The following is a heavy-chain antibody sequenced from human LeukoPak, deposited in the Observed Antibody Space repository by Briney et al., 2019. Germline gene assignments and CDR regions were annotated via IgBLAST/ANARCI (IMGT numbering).Heavy chain of an antibody. CDR3: ARGEYCSSTSCYGNPFDY. Sequence: PSETLSLTCTVSGGSISSYYWSWIRQPPGKGLEWIGYIYYSGSTNYNPSLKSRVTISVDTSENQFSLKLSSVTAADTAVYYCARGEYCSSTSCYGNPFDYWGQGTLVTVSS. D-gene: IGHD2-2*01. V-gene: IGHV4-59*01. J-gene: IGHJ4*02. CDR2: IYYSGST. CDR1: GGSISSYY.